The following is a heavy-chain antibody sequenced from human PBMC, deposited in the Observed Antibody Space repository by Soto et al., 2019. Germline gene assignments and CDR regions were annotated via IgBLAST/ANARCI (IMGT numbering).Heavy chain of an antibody. V-gene: IGHV5-51*01. CDR3: ARHCSGGSCYGDY. CDR1: GYTFSNYW. Sequence: GESLKISCQGSGYTFSNYWIGWVRQMPGKGLEWMGVIYPGDSDTTYSPSFQGQVTISADKSISTAYLHWSSLKASDTAMYYCARHCSGGSCYGDYWGQGTLVTVSS. D-gene: IGHD2-15*01. J-gene: IGHJ4*02. CDR2: IYPGDSDT.